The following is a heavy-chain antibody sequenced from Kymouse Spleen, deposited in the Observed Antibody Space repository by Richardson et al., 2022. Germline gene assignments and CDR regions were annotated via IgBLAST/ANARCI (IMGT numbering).Heavy chain of an antibody. D-gene: IGHD5-12*01. V-gene: IGHV6-1*01. CDR1: GDSVSSNSAA. Sequence: QVQLQQSGPGLVKPSQTLSLTCAISGDSVSSNSAAWNWIRQSPSRGLEWLGRTYYRSKWYNDYAVSVKSRITINPDTSKNQFSLQLNSVTPEDTAVYYCARGGGYSGYD*DYYYYGMDVWGQGTTVTVSS. CDR2: TYYRSKWYN. J-gene: IGHJ6*02. CDR3: ARGGGYSGYD*DYYYYGMDV.